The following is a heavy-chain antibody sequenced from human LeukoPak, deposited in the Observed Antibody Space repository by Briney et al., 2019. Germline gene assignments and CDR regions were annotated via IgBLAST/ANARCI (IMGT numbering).Heavy chain of an antibody. J-gene: IGHJ4*02. D-gene: IGHD3-22*01. V-gene: IGHV3-21*04. CDR3: ARDTNYYDSSGYYSGPDFDY. CDR1: GFTFSSYS. Sequence: GGSLRLSCAASGFTFSSYSMNWVRQAPGKGLEWVSSITSSTNYIYYADSVKGRLTISRDDAKNTLYLQMNSLRAEDTAVYYCARDTNYYDSSGYYSGPDFDYWGQGTLVTVSS. CDR2: ITSSTNYI.